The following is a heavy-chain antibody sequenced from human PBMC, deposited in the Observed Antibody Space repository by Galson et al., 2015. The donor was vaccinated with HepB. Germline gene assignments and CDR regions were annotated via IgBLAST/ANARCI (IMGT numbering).Heavy chain of an antibody. J-gene: IGHJ6*02. CDR2: ISGSGGST. V-gene: IGHV3-23*01. CDR1: GFTFSSYA. Sequence: SLRLSCAASGFTFSSYAMSWVRQAPGKGLEWVSAISGSGGSTYYADSVKGRFTISRDNSKNTLYLQMNSLRAEDTAVYYCAKPLLEMATIYYYGMDVWGQGTTVTVSS. CDR3: AKPLLEMATIYYYGMDV. D-gene: IGHD5-24*01.